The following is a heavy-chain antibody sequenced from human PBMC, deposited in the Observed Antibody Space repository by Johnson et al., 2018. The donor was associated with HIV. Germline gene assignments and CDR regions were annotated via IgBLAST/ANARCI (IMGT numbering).Heavy chain of an antibody. CDR2: ISSSGSTI. Sequence: VQLVESGGGLVQPGGSLRLSCAASGFTFSDYYMSWIRQAPGQGLEWVSYISSSGSTIYYADSVKGRFTISRDNAKNSLYLQMNSLRVEDTGVYYCARGASSSNSFDIWGQGTMVTVSS. V-gene: IGHV3-11*01. CDR1: GFTFSDYY. D-gene: IGHD6-6*01. CDR3: ARGASSSNSFDI. J-gene: IGHJ3*02.